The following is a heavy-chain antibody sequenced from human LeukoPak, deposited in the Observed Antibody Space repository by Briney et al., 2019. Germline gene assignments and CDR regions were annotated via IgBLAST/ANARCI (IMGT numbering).Heavy chain of an antibody. V-gene: IGHV1-69*04. CDR3: ARWGGDAYSYGYGY. D-gene: IGHD5-18*01. Sequence: SVKVSCKASGGTFSSYAISWVRQAPGQGLEWMGRIIPILGIANYAQKFQGRVTITADKSTSTAYMELSSLRSEDTAVYYCARWGGDAYSYGYGYWGQGTLVTVSS. CDR2: IIPILGIA. J-gene: IGHJ4*02. CDR1: GGTFSSYA.